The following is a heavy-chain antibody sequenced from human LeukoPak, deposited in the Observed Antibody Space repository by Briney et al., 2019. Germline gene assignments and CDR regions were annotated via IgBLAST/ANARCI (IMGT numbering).Heavy chain of an antibody. J-gene: IGHJ4*02. CDR3: TRGGGPYGSSGYYLL. D-gene: IGHD3-22*01. Sequence: PGGSLRLSCAASGFTFDDYGMSWVRQAPGKGLEWVSGFNWNGGSTGYADSVKGRFTISRDSAKNSLYLQMNSLRAEDTALYHCTRGGGPYGSSGYYLLWGQGTLVTVSS. V-gene: IGHV3-20*01. CDR1: GFTFDDYG. CDR2: FNWNGGST.